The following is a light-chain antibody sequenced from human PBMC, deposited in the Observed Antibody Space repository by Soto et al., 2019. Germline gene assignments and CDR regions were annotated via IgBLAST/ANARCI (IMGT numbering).Light chain of an antibody. Sequence: EIVLTQSPATLSLSPGERATLSCRASQSVSSYLAWYQQKPGQAPRLLIYDASNMATGIPARFSGRGSGTDFTLTISSLAPEDFAVYYCQQRTNWPLTFGGGTKVELK. V-gene: IGKV3-11*01. CDR2: DAS. J-gene: IGKJ4*01. CDR1: QSVSSY. CDR3: QQRTNWPLT.